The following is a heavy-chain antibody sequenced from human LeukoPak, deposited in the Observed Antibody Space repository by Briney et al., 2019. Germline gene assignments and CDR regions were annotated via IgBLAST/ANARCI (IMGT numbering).Heavy chain of an antibody. J-gene: IGHJ3*02. CDR3: ARVQNDGYCSGGSCYYDAFDI. Sequence: SETLSLTCTVSGGSISSYYWSWIRQPAGKGLEWIGRIYTSGSTNYNPSLKSRVTMSVDTSKNQFSLKLSSVTAADTAVYYCARVQNDGYCSGGSCYYDAFDIWGQGTTVTVSS. CDR1: GGSISSYY. D-gene: IGHD2-15*01. V-gene: IGHV4-4*07. CDR2: IYTSGST.